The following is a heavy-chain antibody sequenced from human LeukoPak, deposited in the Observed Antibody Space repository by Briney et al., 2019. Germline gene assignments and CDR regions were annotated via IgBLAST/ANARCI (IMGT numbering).Heavy chain of an antibody. D-gene: IGHD4-11*01. CDR1: GGSISSYY. J-gene: IGHJ6*03. V-gene: IGHV4-59*01. CDR2: IYYSGST. CDR3: ASLWDYIKTGDYMDV. Sequence: SETLSLTCTVSGGSISSYYWSWIRQPPGKGLEWIGYIYYSGSTNYNPSLKSRVTISVDTSKNQSSLKLSSVTAADTAVYYCASLWDYIKTGDYMDVWGKGTTVTVSS.